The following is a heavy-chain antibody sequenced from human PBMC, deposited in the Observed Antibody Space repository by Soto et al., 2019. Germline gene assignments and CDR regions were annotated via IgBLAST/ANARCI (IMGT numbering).Heavy chain of an antibody. CDR2: IDPSDSYT. D-gene: IGHD5-18*01. Sequence: PGESLKISCKGSGYSFTSYWISWVRQMPGKGLEWMGRIDPSDSYTNYSPSFQGHVTISADRSISTAYLQWSSLKASDTARYYCARHGRGYSYGSGNDYWGQGTLVTVSS. J-gene: IGHJ4*02. CDR3: ARHGRGYSYGSGNDY. CDR1: GYSFTSYW. V-gene: IGHV5-10-1*01.